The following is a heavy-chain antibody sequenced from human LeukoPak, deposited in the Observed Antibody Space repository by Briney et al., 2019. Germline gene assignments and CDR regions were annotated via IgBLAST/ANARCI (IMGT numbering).Heavy chain of an antibody. D-gene: IGHD6-13*01. CDR2: IYYSGST. V-gene: IGHV4-39*07. J-gene: IGHJ4*02. Sequence: PSETLSLTCTVSGGSISSSSYYWGWIRQPPGKGLEWIGSIYYSGSTYYNPSLKSRVTISVDMSKNQFSLKLTSVTAADTAVYYCARGDRYNSNWPFDYWGQGTLVTVSS. CDR1: GGSISSSSYY. CDR3: ARGDRYNSNWPFDY.